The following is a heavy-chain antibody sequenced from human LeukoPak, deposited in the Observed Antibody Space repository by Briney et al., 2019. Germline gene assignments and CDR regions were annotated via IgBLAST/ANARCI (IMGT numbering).Heavy chain of an antibody. J-gene: IGHJ5*02. CDR3: AREGTMVRGVINWFDP. CDR2: INPSGGST. D-gene: IGHD3-10*01. V-gene: IGHV1-46*01. Sequence: ASVKVSCKASGYTFTSYYMHWVRQAPGQGLEWMGIINPSGGSTSYAQKFKGRVAMTMDTSTSTGYMELSSLRSEDTAVYYCAREGTMVRGVINWFDPWGQGTLVTVSS. CDR1: GYTFTSYY.